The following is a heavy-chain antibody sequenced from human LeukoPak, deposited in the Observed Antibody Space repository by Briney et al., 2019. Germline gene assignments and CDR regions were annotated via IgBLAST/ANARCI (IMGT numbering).Heavy chain of an antibody. CDR1: GYTFTSYG. CDR2: ISAYNGNT. Sequence: ASVKVSCKGSGYTFTSYGISWVRQAPGQGLEWMGWISAYNGNTNYAQKLQGRVTMTTDTSTSTAYMELRSLRSDDTAVYYCARYWGYYGSGSLDYWGQGTLVTVSS. D-gene: IGHD3-10*01. J-gene: IGHJ4*02. CDR3: ARYWGYYGSGSLDY. V-gene: IGHV1-18*01.